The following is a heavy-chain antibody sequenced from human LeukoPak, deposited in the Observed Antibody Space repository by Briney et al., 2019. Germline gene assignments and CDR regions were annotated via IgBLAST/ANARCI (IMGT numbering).Heavy chain of an antibody. V-gene: IGHV1-46*01. CDR1: GYTFTSYY. CDR2: INPSGGST. Sequence: EASVKVSCKASGYTFTSYYMHWVRQAPGQGLEWMGIINPSGGSTSYAQKFQGRVTMTRDTSTSTVYMELSSLRSEDTAVYYCARDGGYDGNEPREMDYWGQGTLVTVPS. D-gene: IGHD5-12*01. CDR3: ARDGGYDGNEPREMDY. J-gene: IGHJ4*02.